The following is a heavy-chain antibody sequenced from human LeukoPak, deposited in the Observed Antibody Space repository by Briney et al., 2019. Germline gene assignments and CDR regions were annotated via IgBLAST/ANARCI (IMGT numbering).Heavy chain of an antibody. J-gene: IGHJ4*02. Sequence: GGSLRLSCAASGFTFSSYAMSWVRQAPGKGLEWVANIKQDGSEKYYVDSVKGRSTISRDNSKNTLYLQMNSLRAEDTAVYYCAKDPSREYWGQGTLVTVSS. CDR3: AKDPSREY. V-gene: IGHV3-7*03. CDR2: IKQDGSEK. CDR1: GFTFSSYA. D-gene: IGHD1-26*01.